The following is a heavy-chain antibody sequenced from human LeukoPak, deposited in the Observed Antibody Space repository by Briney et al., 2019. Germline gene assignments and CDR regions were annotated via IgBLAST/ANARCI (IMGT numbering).Heavy chain of an antibody. D-gene: IGHD2-2*03. CDR1: GFTLNSYW. CDR3: ASPPLGYCSSTSCRFDY. CDR2: IKQDGSET. J-gene: IGHJ4*02. Sequence: GGSLRLSCAASGFTLNSYWMNWVRQAPGKGLEWVATIKQDGSETYYVDSVRGRFTISRDNTKSSLFLQMNALRPDDTAVYYCASPPLGYCSSTSCRFDYWGQGTLVTVSS. V-gene: IGHV3-7*01.